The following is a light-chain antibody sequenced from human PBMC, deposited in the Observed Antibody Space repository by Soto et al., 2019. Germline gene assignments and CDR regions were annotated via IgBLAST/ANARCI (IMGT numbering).Light chain of an antibody. CDR2: DAS. CDR1: QSVSSY. Sequence: EIVLTQSPATLSLSPGERATLSCRASQSVSSYLAWYQQKPGQAPRLLIYDASNRATGIPARFSGSGSGTEFTLTISSLEPEDFAIYYCQQRSNWPPVTFSGGTKVEIK. V-gene: IGKV3-11*01. CDR3: QQRSNWPPVT. J-gene: IGKJ4*01.